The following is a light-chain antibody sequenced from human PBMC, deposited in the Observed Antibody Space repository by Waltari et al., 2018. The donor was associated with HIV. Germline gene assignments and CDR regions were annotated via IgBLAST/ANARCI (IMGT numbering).Light chain of an antibody. Sequence: QSVVTQPPSASGTPGKRVVISCSGSNSNIGSNSVNWYQQFPGAAPKILIYRDEKRVSGVPDRFSGSKSATSAAPAISELRSEDEADYYCAVWDDSLRGGVFGGGTKLTVL. CDR2: RDE. CDR1: NSNIGSNS. V-gene: IGLV1-47*01. CDR3: AVWDDSLRGGV. J-gene: IGLJ3*02.